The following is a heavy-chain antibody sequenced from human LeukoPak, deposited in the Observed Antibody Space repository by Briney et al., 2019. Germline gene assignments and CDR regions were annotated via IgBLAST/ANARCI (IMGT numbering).Heavy chain of an antibody. CDR3: ARSDPYDFWSGYAAFDI. J-gene: IGHJ3*02. D-gene: IGHD3-3*01. Sequence: MFQGRVTMTRDTSISTAYMELSRLRSDDTAVYYCARSDPYDFWSGYAAFDIWGQGTMVTVSS. V-gene: IGHV1-2*02.